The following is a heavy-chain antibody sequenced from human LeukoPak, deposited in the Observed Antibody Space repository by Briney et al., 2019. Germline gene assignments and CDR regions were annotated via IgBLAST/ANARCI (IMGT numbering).Heavy chain of an antibody. CDR3: ARREVEMRASASGNWLGP. J-gene: IGHJ5*02. D-gene: IGHD3-10*01. V-gene: IGHV4-59*08. CDR2: TPYSGTT. CDR1: GGSISSSY. Sequence: SETLSLTCTVSGGSISSSYWNWVRNPPGRGRGGFGGTPYSGTTNYNPSLKSRVTISSDTSKNQFSLKLTSVTAADTAVYYCARREVEMRASASGNWLGPWGQGTLVTVSS.